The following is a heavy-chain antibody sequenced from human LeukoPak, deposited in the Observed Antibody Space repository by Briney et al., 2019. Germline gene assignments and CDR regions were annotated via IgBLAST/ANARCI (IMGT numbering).Heavy chain of an antibody. CDR1: GGSFSGYY. CDR2: INHSGST. CDR3: ASSGQTGTYYYMDV. D-gene: IGHD2-15*01. J-gene: IGHJ6*03. V-gene: IGHV4-34*01. Sequence: SEALSLTCAVYGGSFSGYYWSWIRQPPGEGLEWIGEINHSGSTNYNPSLKSRVTISVDTSKNQFSLKLSSVTAADTAVYYCASSGQTGTYYYMDVWGKGTTVAVSS.